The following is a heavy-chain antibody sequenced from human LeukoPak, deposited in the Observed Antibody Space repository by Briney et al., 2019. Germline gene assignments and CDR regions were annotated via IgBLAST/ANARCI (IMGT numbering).Heavy chain of an antibody. CDR1: GYTFTSYY. J-gene: IGHJ4*02. V-gene: IGHV1-46*01. D-gene: IGHD3-9*01. CDR2: INPNAGTT. CDR3: ARDLSGGKLRYFDWLPPDY. Sequence: VASVKVCCKASGYTFTSYYMHWVRQAPGQGLEWMGIINPNAGTTSYAQKFQGRVTVTRDTSTSTVYMELSSLRSEDTAVYYCARDLSGGKLRYFDWLPPDYWGQGTLVTVSS.